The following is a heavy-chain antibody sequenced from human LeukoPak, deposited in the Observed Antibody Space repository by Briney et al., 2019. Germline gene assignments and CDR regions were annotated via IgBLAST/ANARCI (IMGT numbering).Heavy chain of an antibody. CDR2: ISGNGET. CDR1: GLSLRTFA. Sequence: GGSLRPSRAASGLSLRTFAMSWVRQGPARGLEGVSSISGNGETFYADSVKGRFTLSTDISRNTVYFQLNNLRVEDTAVYYCARGGSGWYPLNYWGQGTLVTVSS. CDR3: ARGGSGWYPLNY. D-gene: IGHD6-19*01. V-gene: IGHV3-23*01. J-gene: IGHJ4*02.